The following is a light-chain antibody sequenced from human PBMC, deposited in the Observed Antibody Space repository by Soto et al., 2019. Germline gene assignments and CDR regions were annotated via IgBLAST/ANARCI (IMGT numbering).Light chain of an antibody. CDR3: QQRSNWPWT. V-gene: IGKV3-11*01. CDR2: DAS. J-gene: IGKJ1*01. Sequence: EIVLTQSPATLSLSPGERATLYCSASQSVSSYLAWYQQKNGQAPRLLIYDASNRATGIPARFSGSGSGTDFTLTISSLEPEDFAVYYCQQRSNWPWTFGQGTKVEIK. CDR1: QSVSSY.